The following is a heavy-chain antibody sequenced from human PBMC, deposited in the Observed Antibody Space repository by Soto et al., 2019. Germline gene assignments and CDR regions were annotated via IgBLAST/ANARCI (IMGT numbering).Heavy chain of an antibody. D-gene: IGHD3-22*01. J-gene: IGHJ4*02. CDR1: GYTFTAYG. Sequence: GASVKVSCKTSGYTFTAYGLAWLRQAPGQRPEWMGWVSTNNADTNYAQKFQGRVSMTSDRSTTTTYMELRSLRSDDTAIYYCARELSTDSSAYYHFAYWGQGTLVTVSS. CDR2: VSTNNADT. V-gene: IGHV1-18*01. CDR3: ARELSTDSSAYYHFAY.